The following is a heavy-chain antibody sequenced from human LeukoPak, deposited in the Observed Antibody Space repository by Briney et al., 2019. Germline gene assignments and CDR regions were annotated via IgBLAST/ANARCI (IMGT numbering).Heavy chain of an antibody. V-gene: IGHV3-74*01. J-gene: IGHJ4*02. CDR3: VRDGDAYNFDF. D-gene: IGHD5-24*01. CDR1: GFTLSLAW. CDR2: IKYDGSYT. Sequence: GGSLRLSCATSGFTLSLAWMHWVRQAPGKGLEWVSRIKYDGSYTNHADSVKGRFTISRDNARNTLSLHMISLRAEDTAVYFCVRDGDAYNFDFWGQGVLVTVSS.